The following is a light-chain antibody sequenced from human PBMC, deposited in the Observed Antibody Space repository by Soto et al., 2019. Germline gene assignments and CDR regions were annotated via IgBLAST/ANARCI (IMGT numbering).Light chain of an antibody. CDR3: QQYDNLLFT. CDR1: QDIGNN. Sequence: DIQMTQSPSSLSASVGDRVTITCQASQDIGNNLNWYQQKPGKAPELLIYDASNLETGVPSRFSGSGSGTDFTFTISSLQPEDIATYYCQQYDNLLFTFGPGTKVDIK. V-gene: IGKV1-33*01. J-gene: IGKJ3*01. CDR2: DAS.